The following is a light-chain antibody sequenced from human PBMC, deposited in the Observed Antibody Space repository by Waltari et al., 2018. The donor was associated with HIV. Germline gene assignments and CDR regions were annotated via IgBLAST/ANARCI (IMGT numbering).Light chain of an antibody. J-gene: IGKJ1*01. V-gene: IGKV3-20*01. CDR3: QQYASSPRT. CDR2: GVS. Sequence: EIVLTQSPGTLSLSPGERATLSCRASQSVDANYLAWYQQKPGQAPRLLIYGVSSRATGIPDRFSGSGSGTDFTLTISRLEPEDFALYYCQQYASSPRTFGQGTKVEIK. CDR1: QSVDANY.